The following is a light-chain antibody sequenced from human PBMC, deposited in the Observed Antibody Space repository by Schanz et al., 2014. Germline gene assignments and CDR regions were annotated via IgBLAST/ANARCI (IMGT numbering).Light chain of an antibody. V-gene: IGLV1-40*01. CDR2: GNN. CDR1: SSNIGAGYE. CDR3: QSYDSSLSGPRGV. J-gene: IGLJ3*02. Sequence: QSVLTQPPSASGTPGQRVTISCTGSSSNIGAGYEVHWYQQLPGTAPKLLIYGNNNRPLGVPDRFSGSKSGTSASLAITGFRTEDEAEYYCQSYDSSLSGPRGVFGGGTKLTVL.